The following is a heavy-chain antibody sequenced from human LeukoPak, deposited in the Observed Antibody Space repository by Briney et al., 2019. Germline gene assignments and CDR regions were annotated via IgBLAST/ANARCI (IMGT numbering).Heavy chain of an antibody. Sequence: PGGSLRLSCAASGFTFSSYAMSWVRQAPGKGLEWVSAISGSGGSTYYADSVKGRFTISRDNSKNTLYLQMNSLRAEDTAVYYCAKDFQRWELPLSYYFDYWGQGPLVSVSS. D-gene: IGHD1-26*01. CDR3: AKDFQRWELPLSYYFDY. J-gene: IGHJ4*02. V-gene: IGHV3-23*01. CDR2: ISGSGGST. CDR1: GFTFSSYA.